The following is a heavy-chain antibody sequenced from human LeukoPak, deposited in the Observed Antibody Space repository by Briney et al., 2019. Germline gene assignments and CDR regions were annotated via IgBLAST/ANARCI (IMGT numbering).Heavy chain of an antibody. J-gene: IGHJ4*02. Sequence: GGSLRLSCAASGFTFDDYAMHWVRQAPGKGLEWVSGISWNSGSIGYADSVKGRFTISRDNAKNSLYLQMNSLRAEDTALYYCAKSSGSDYGGYYFDYWGQGTLVTVSS. D-gene: IGHD1-26*01. CDR2: ISWNSGSI. V-gene: IGHV3-9*01. CDR1: GFTFDDYA. CDR3: AKSSGSDYGGYYFDY.